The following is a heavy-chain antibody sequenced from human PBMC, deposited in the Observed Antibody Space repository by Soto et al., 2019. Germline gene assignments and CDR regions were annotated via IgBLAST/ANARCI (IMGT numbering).Heavy chain of an antibody. CDR3: TRLWYDSSGPRDY. V-gene: IGHV3-72*01. Sequence: GGSLRLSCAASGFTFSDHYMDWVRQAPGKGLEWVGRTRNKANSYTTEYAASVKGRFTISIDDSNNSLYLQMNSLKTEDTAVYYCTRLWYDSSGPRDYWGQGTLVTVSS. CDR2: TRNKANSYTT. J-gene: IGHJ4*02. CDR1: GFTFSDHY. D-gene: IGHD3-22*01.